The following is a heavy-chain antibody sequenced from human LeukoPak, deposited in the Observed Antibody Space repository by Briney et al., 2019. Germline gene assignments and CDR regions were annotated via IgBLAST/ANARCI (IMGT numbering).Heavy chain of an antibody. CDR3: AREPES. Sequence: NPSETLSLTCSVSGDPISNSFWTWIRQPAGKGLEWIGRIYTSGSTNYNPSLKSRVTMSVDTSKNQFSLKLSSVTAADTAVYYCAREPESWGQGTLVTVSS. CDR2: IYTSGST. CDR1: GDPISNSF. V-gene: IGHV4-4*07. J-gene: IGHJ1*01.